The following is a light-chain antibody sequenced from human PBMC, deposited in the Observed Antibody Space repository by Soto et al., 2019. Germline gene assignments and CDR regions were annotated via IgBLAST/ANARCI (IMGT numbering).Light chain of an antibody. CDR1: QTVSSS. J-gene: IGKJ4*01. CDR2: EVS. V-gene: IGKV3-11*01. Sequence: EIVLTQSPATLSLSPGERATLSCRASQTVSSSLAWYQQKPGQAPRLLIYEVSNRATGIPARFSGSGSGADFTLTISCLEPGDVALYYCQQHNNWPLTFGGGTKV. CDR3: QQHNNWPLT.